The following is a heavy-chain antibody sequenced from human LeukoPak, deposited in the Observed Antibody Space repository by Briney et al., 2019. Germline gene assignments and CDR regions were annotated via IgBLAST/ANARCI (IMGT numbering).Heavy chain of an antibody. CDR2: IWYDGSNK. D-gene: IGHD3-10*01. V-gene: IGHV3-33*01. J-gene: IGHJ4*02. CDR3: ATPAYRDRGGFQY. Sequence: GGSLRLSCAASGFTFSSYGMHWVRQAPGKGLEWVAVIWYDGSNKYYADSVKGRFTISRDNSKNTVYLQMDSLRVDDTAVYYCATPAYRDRGGFQYWGQGTLVTVSS. CDR1: GFTFSSYG.